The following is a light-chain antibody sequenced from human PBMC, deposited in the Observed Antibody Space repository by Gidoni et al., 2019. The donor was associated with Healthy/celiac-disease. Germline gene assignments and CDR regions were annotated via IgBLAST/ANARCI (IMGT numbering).Light chain of an antibody. CDR3: QQRSPLT. CDR1: QIVSSY. V-gene: IGKV3-11*01. J-gene: IGKJ4*01. Sequence: EIVLTQSPATLSLSPGERATLSCRASQIVSSYLAWYQQKPGQAPRLLIYDASNRATGIPARFSGSGSGTDFTLTISSLEPEDFAVYYCQQRSPLTFGGGTKVEIK. CDR2: DAS.